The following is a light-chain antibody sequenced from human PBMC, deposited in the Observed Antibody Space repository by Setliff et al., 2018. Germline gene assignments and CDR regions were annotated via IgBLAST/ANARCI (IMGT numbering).Light chain of an antibody. CDR1: SSDIGIYNY. CDR2: EVN. CDR3: SSYAGSNNCV. J-gene: IGLJ1*01. Sequence: QSVLTQPASVSGSPGQTITISCTGTSSDIGIYNYVSWYQQYPDKAPKLLIYEVNKRPSGVPGRFSGSKSGNTASLTVSGLQTEDEADYYCSSYAGSNNCVFGTGTKVTVL. V-gene: IGLV2-8*01.